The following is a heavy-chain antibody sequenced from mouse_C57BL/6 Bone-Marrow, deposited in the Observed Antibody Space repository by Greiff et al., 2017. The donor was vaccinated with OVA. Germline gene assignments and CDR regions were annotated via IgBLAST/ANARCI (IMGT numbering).Heavy chain of an antibody. Sequence: QVQLQQSGPGLVQPSQSLSITCTVSGFSLTSYGVHWVRQSPGKGLEWLGVIWSGGSTDYNAAFISRLSISKDNSKSQVFFKMNSLQADDTAIYYCARGDYYYYYGAYWGQGTLVTVSA. CDR1: GFSLTSYG. CDR2: IWSGGST. CDR3: ARGDYYYYYGAY. D-gene: IGHD1-1*01. V-gene: IGHV2-2*01. J-gene: IGHJ3*01.